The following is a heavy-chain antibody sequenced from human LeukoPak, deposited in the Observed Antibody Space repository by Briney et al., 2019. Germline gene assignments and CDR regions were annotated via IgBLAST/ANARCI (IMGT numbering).Heavy chain of an antibody. CDR2: ISPHSHTT. CDR3: ARGQSMYY. CDR1: GYTFNNYF. V-gene: IGHV1-18*01. Sequence: GASVKVSCKASGYTFNNYFIIWVRQAPGRGLEWVGWISPHSHTTHYAEKVQGRVTMTTDTSTTTFYMELRSLRSDDTAVYFCARGQSMYYWGQGTPVTVSS. J-gene: IGHJ4*02. D-gene: IGHD2-8*01.